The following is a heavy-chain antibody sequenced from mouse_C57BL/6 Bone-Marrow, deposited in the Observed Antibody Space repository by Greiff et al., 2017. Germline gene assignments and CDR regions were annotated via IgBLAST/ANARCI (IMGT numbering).Heavy chain of an antibody. CDR2: IHPNSGST. Sequence: VQLQQPGAELVKPGASVKLSCKASGYTFTSYWMHWVKQRPGQGLEWIGMIHPNSGSTNYNEKFKSKATLTVDKSSSTAYMQLSSLTAEDSAVYYCARFSFYYGSYFGYWGQGTTLTVSS. D-gene: IGHD1-1*01. CDR3: ARFSFYYGSYFGY. J-gene: IGHJ2*01. CDR1: GYTFTSYW. V-gene: IGHV1-64*01.